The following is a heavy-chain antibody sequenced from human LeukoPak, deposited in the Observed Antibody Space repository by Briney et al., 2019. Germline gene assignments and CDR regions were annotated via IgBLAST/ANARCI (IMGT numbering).Heavy chain of an antibody. CDR3: ARGRTARAFDI. Sequence: GGSLRLSCAASGFTFSRYEMNWVRQAPGKELEWVSYISSICSTIYYADSVKGRFTISRDNAKNSLYLQMNSLRAEDTAVYYCARGRTARAFDIWGQGTMVTVSS. CDR1: GFTFSRYE. V-gene: IGHV3-48*03. J-gene: IGHJ3*02. CDR2: ISSICSTI.